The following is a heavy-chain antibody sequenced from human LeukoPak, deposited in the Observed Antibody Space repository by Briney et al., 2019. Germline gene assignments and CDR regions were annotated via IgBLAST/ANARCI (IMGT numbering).Heavy chain of an antibody. J-gene: IGHJ4*02. CDR1: GGSISSYY. D-gene: IGHD1-26*01. Sequence: PSETLSLTCTVSGGSISSYYWSWIRQPPGKGLEWIGYIYYSGSTNYNPSLKSRVTISVDTSKNQFSLKLSSVTAADTAVYYCATGGAYSGSYYGYWGQGTLVTVSS. V-gene: IGHV4-59*01. CDR2: IYYSGST. CDR3: ATGGAYSGSYYGY.